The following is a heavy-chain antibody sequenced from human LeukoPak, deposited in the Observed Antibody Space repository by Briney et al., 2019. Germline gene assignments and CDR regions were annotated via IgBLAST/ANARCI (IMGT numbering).Heavy chain of an antibody. CDR1: GFTFSGFW. V-gene: IGHV3-7*03. D-gene: IGHD1-26*01. J-gene: IGHJ4*02. CDR3: AKGGKWDVTPFDY. CDR2: INSDGSEG. Sequence: QAGGSLRLSCAVSGFTFSGFWMSWSRQAPGKGLEWVASINSDGSEGYYADVVKGRFTISRDNSKNTLYLQVNSLRAEDTAVYYCAKGGKWDVTPFDYWGQGTLVTVSS.